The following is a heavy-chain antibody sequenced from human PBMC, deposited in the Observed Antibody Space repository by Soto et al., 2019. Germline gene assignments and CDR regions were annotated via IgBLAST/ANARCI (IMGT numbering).Heavy chain of an antibody. Sequence: GGSLRLSCAASGFTFSSYWMHWIRQAPGKGLVWVSRINSDGSSTYYADSVKGRFTISRDNARNTLYLQTNSLRAEDTAVYYYASSAFDPWGQGTLVTVSS. J-gene: IGHJ5*02. D-gene: IGHD3-10*01. V-gene: IGHV3-74*01. CDR3: ASSAFDP. CDR1: GFTFSSYW. CDR2: INSDGSST.